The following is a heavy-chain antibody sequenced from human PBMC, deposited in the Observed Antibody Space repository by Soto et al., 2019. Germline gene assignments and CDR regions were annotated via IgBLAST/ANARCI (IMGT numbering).Heavy chain of an antibody. J-gene: IGHJ3*02. CDR2: ILNDGGDQ. Sequence: QVQLVESGGGVVQPGRSLRLSCAASGFTFSNYCMHWVRQAPGKGLEWLAVILNDGGDQNYGDSVKGRFTISRDNSKNTLYLQINSLRVEDTAVYYCARDDDRPDNGLDMWGQGTMVTVSS. V-gene: IGHV3-30*19. CDR3: ARDDDRPDNGLDM. D-gene: IGHD2-8*01. CDR1: GFTFSNYC.